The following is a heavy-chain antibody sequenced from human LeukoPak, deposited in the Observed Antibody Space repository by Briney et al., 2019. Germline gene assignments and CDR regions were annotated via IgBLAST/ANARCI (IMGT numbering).Heavy chain of an antibody. CDR1: AVTFSSYA. J-gene: IGHJ5*02. D-gene: IGHD6-19*01. Sequence: GSSVKVSCKASAVTFSSYAISWARQAPGQGHEWIGRIIPILGIANYAQKFQGRVTITADKSTSTAYMELSSLSSEDTAVYYCARPSSGIAVAGPSWWFDPWGQGTLVTVSS. V-gene: IGHV1-69*04. CDR2: IIPILGIA. CDR3: ARPSSGIAVAGPSWWFDP.